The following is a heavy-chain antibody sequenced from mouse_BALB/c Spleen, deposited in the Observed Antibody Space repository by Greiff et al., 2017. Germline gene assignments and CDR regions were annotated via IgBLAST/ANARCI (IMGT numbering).Heavy chain of an antibody. CDR3: AREYYYGSTSYFDY. CDR2: IRNKANGYTT. J-gene: IGHJ2*01. V-gene: IGHV7-3*02. D-gene: IGHD1-1*01. Sequence: EVKLVESGGGLVQPGGSLRLSCATSGFTFTDYYMSWVRQPPGKALEWLGFIRNKANGYTTEYSASVKGRFTISRDNSQSILYLQMNTLRAEDSATYYCAREYYYGSTSYFDYWGQGTTLTVSA. CDR1: GFTFTDYY.